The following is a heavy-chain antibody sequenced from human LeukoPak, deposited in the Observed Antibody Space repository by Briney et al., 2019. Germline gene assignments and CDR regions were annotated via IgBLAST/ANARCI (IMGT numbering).Heavy chain of an antibody. J-gene: IGHJ4*02. D-gene: IGHD7-27*01. CDR3: GRGHWGLDY. V-gene: IGHV3-11*04. CDR1: GFTFSDSY. Sequence: PGGSLRHSCAASGFTFSDSYMTWIRQAPGKGLEWVAFIDKSGGTTYYADSVKGRFTISRDNAKSSLYLEMNSLRAEDTAVYYCGRGHWGLDYWGQGTLVTVSS. CDR2: IDKSGGTT.